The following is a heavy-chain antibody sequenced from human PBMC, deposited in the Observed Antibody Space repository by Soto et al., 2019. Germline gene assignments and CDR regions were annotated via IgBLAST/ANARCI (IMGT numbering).Heavy chain of an antibody. D-gene: IGHD2-15*01. CDR3: AQLVVAATKLVY. CDR2: ISYDGSNK. V-gene: IGHV3-30*18. CDR1: GFTFSSYG. Sequence: GSLRLSCAASGFTFSSYGMHWVRQAPGKGLEWVAVISYDGSNKYYADSVKGRFTISRDNSKNTPYLQMNSLRAEDTAVYYCAQLVVAATKLVYWGQGTLVTVSS. J-gene: IGHJ4*02.